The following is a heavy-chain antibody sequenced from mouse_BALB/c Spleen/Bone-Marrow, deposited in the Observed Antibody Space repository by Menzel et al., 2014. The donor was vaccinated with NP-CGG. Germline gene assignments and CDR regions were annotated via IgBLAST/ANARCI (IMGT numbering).Heavy chain of an antibody. J-gene: IGHJ2*01. CDR3: ARSFTTVVATPFDY. D-gene: IGHD1-1*01. CDR2: IWGDGST. V-gene: IGHV2-6-7*01. Sequence: ESGPGLVAPSQSLSITCTVSGFSLXGYGVNWVRQPPGKGLEWLGMIWGDGSTDYNSVLKSRLNISKDNSKSQVFLKMNSLQTDDTARYYCARSFTTVVATPFDYWGQGTTLTVSS. CDR1: GFSLXGYG.